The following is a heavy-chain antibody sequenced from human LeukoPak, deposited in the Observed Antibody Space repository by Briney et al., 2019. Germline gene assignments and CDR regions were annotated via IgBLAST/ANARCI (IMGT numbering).Heavy chain of an antibody. CDR2: ISSSSNYI. D-gene: IGHD6-19*01. V-gene: IGHV3-21*01. Sequence: TGGSLRLSCAASGFTFSRYNMNWVRQAPGKGLEWVSSISSSSNYIYYADSVKGRFTISRDNAKNSLYLQMNSLTPEDTAVYYCARPVAGLYPAFDHWGQGTLVTVSS. CDR1: GFTFSRYN. CDR3: ARPVAGLYPAFDH. J-gene: IGHJ4*02.